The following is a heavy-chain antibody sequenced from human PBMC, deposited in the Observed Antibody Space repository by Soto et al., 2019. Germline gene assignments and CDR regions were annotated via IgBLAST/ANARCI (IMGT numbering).Heavy chain of an antibody. V-gene: IGHV3-7*03. D-gene: IGHD3-22*01. CDR1: GFTFSSYW. CDR3: ARYPALYDSSGYFDY. J-gene: IGHJ4*02. CDR2: IKQDGSEK. Sequence: GGSLRLSCAASGFTFSSYWMSWVRQAPGKGLEWVANIKQDGSEKYYVDSVKGRFTISRDNAKNSLYLKMNSLRAEDTAVYYCARYPALYDSSGYFDYWGQGTLVTVSS.